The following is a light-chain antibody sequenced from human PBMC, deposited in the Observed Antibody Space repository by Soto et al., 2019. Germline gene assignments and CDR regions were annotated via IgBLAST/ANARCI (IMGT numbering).Light chain of an antibody. CDR1: SSDVGGYNY. CDR3: RSYTSNKTLVA. V-gene: IGLV2-14*01. J-gene: IGLJ2*01. Sequence: QSALTQPASVSGSPGQSITISCTGNSSDVGGYNYVSWYQQHPGKAPKLIIYDVSNRPSGVSNRFSGSKSGNTASLTISGLQAEDEADYYCRSYTSNKTLVAFGGGTKLTVL. CDR2: DVS.